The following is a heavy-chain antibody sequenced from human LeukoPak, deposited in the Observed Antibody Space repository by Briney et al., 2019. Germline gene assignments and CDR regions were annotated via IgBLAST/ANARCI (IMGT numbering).Heavy chain of an antibody. CDR1: GGSISSYY. J-gene: IGHJ4*02. Sequence: PSETLSLTCTVSGGSISSYYWSWIRQPAGKGLEWIGRIYTSGSTNYNPSLKSRVTMSVDTSKNQFSLKLSSVTAADTAVYYCAREGLYSSSWYEELYYFDCWGQGTLVTVSS. CDR2: IYTSGST. D-gene: IGHD6-13*01. CDR3: AREGLYSSSWYEELYYFDC. V-gene: IGHV4-4*07.